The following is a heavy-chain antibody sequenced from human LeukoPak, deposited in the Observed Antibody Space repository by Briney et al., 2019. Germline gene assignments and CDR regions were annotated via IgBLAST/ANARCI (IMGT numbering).Heavy chain of an antibody. CDR3: ARGPELLRAFDY. D-gene: IGHD1-26*01. V-gene: IGHV4-34*01. Sequence: PSETLSLTCAVYGGSFSAYYWSWIRQPPGKGLEWIGEINHSGSTNYNPSIKSRVTISVDTSKNQFSLKLSSVTAADTAVYYCARGPELLRAFDYWGQGTLVTVSS. J-gene: IGHJ4*02. CDR1: GGSFSAYY. CDR2: INHSGST.